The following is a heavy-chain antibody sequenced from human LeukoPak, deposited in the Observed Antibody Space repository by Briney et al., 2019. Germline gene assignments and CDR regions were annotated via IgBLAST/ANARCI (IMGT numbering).Heavy chain of an antibody. CDR2: ISSSSSYI. V-gene: IGHV3-21*06. CDR3: ARGGSQTYYYFYYMDV. Sequence: PGGSLRLSCAASGFTFSSYSMNWVRQAPGKGLEWVSSISSSSSYIYYADSVRGRFTISRDNAKNSLNLQMNSLRAEDTAVYFCARGGSQTYYYFYYMDVWGKGTMVTVSS. D-gene: IGHD1-26*01. CDR1: GFTFSSYS. J-gene: IGHJ6*03.